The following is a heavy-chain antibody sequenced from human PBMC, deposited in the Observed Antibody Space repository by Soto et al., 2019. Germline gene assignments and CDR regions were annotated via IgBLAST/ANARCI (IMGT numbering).Heavy chain of an antibody. D-gene: IGHD3-9*01. CDR2: IYPGDSDT. CDR3: ARAYYDILTGLSPFFDY. V-gene: IGHV5-51*01. Sequence: GESLKISCKGSGYSFTSYWIGWVRQMPGKGLEWMGIIYPGDSDTRYSPSFQGQVTISADKSISTAYLQWSSLKASDTAMYYCARAYYDILTGLSPFFDYWGQGTLVTVSS. J-gene: IGHJ4*02. CDR1: GYSFTSYW.